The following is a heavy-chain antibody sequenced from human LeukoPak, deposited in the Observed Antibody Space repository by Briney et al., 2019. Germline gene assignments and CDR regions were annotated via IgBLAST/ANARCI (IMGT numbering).Heavy chain of an antibody. Sequence: PSETLSLTCTVSGGSISNSRDYWAWIRQPPGKGLEWIANIYYIGSTYYNPSLKRRVTISVDTSKNQFSLKLSSVPAADTAVYYCARHGSHYDYYDSSGYHTSLDYWGQGTLVTVSS. CDR1: GGSISNSRDY. D-gene: IGHD3-22*01. J-gene: IGHJ4*02. CDR3: ARHGSHYDYYDSSGYHTSLDY. CDR2: IYYIGST. V-gene: IGHV4-39*01.